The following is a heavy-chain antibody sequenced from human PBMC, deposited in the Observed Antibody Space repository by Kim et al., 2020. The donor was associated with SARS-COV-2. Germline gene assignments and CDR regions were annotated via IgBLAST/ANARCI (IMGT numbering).Heavy chain of an antibody. J-gene: IGHJ6*02. Sequence: GGSLRLSCAASGFTFSSYGMHWVRQAPGKGLEWVAVIWYDGSNKYYADSVKGRFTISRDNSKNTLYLQMNSLRAEDTAVYYCARRLVDTAMVRRYYYYYGMDVWGQGTTVTVSS. CDR3: ARRLVDTAMVRRYYYYYGMDV. D-gene: IGHD5-18*01. CDR1: GFTFSSYG. V-gene: IGHV3-33*08. CDR2: IWYDGSNK.